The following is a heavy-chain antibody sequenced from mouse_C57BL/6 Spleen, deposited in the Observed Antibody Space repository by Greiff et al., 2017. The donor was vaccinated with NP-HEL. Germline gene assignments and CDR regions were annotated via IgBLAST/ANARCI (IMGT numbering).Heavy chain of an antibody. CDR1: GYSITSGYY. CDR2: ISYDGSN. D-gene: IGHD2-2*01. V-gene: IGHV3-6*01. CDR3: ASLSMVTRWFAY. Sequence: EVKLMESGPGLVKPSQSLSLTCSVTGYSITSGYYWNWIRQFPGNKLEWMGYISYDGSNNYNPSLKNRISITRDTSKNQFFLKLNSVTTEDTATYYCASLSMVTRWFAYWGQGTLVTVSA. J-gene: IGHJ3*01.